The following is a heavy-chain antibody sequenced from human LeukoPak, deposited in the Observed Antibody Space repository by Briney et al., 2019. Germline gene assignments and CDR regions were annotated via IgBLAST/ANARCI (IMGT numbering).Heavy chain of an antibody. Sequence: ASVKASCKASGGTFSSYAISWVRQAPGQGLERMGGIIPIFGTANYAQKFQGRVTITTDESTSTAYMELSSLRSEDTAVYYCARDYYYDSSGYSNWGQGTLVTVSS. D-gene: IGHD3-22*01. CDR1: GGTFSSYA. CDR2: IIPIFGTA. J-gene: IGHJ4*02. V-gene: IGHV1-69*05. CDR3: ARDYYYDSSGYSN.